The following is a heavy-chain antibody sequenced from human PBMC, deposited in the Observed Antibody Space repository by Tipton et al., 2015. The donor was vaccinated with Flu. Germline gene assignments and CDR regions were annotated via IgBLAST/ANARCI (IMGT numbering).Heavy chain of an antibody. D-gene: IGHD3-10*01. V-gene: IGHV4-4*02. CDR2: IYHSGST. CDR3: ARDPLRGSGGYRRGWFDP. J-gene: IGHJ5*02. Sequence: TLSLTCAVSGGSISSSNWWSWVRQPPGKGLEWIGEIYHSGSTNYNPSLKSRVTISVDKSKNQFSLKLGSVTAADTAVYYCARDPLRGSGGYRRGWFDPWGQGTLVSVSS. CDR1: GGSISSSNW.